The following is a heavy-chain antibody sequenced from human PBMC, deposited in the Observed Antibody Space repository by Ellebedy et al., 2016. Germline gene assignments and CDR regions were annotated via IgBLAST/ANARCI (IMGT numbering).Heavy chain of an antibody. Sequence: GESLKISXAASGFTFSDYYMSWIRQAPGKGLEWVSYISSSGSTIYYADSVKGRFTISRDNAKNSLYLQMNSLRAEDTTVYYCATPYCSSTSCRSGGAFDIWGQGTMVTVSS. J-gene: IGHJ3*02. CDR3: ATPYCSSTSCRSGGAFDI. CDR2: ISSSGSTI. CDR1: GFTFSDYY. V-gene: IGHV3-11*01. D-gene: IGHD2-2*01.